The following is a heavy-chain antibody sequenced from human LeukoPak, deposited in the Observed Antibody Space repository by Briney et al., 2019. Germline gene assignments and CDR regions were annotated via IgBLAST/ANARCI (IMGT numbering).Heavy chain of an antibody. CDR3: ASPGEGGGNRYLGFDY. Sequence: GGSLRLSCAASGFTFSSYAMSWVRQAPGKGLEWVSTISGSGGSTYYADSVKGRFTISRDNSRNTLYLQMNSLRAEDTAVYYCASPGEGGGNRYLGFDYWGQGTLVTVSS. V-gene: IGHV3-23*01. J-gene: IGHJ4*02. CDR2: ISGSGGST. CDR1: GFTFSSYA. D-gene: IGHD4-23*01.